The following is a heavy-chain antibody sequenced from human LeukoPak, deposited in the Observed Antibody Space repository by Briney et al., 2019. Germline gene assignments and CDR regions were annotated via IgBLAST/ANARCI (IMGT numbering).Heavy chain of an antibody. V-gene: IGHV3-7*01. CDR2: IKLDGSEK. Sequence: GGSLRLSCAASGFTFSSYWMSWVRQAPGKGLECVANIKLDGSEKYYVESVKGRFTISRDNAKNSLYLQMNSLRAEDTAVYYCAELGITMIGGVWGKGTTVTISS. J-gene: IGHJ6*04. CDR3: AELGITMIGGV. D-gene: IGHD3-10*02. CDR1: GFTFSSYW.